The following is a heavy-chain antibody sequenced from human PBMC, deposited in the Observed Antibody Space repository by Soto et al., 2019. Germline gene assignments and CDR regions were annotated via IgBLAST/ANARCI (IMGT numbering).Heavy chain of an antibody. CDR2: MSYDGSKE. D-gene: IGHD1-26*01. CDR1: GFTFSHYA. Sequence: QVQLVESGGGVVQPGRSLRLSCAASGFTFSHYAMHWVRQAPGKGLEWVALMSYDGSKEYYADSVKGRFTISRDNPKNTLYLQMNSLRAEDTAVYYCAKDGSHTVDYWGQGTLVTVSS. CDR3: AKDGSHTVDY. J-gene: IGHJ4*02. V-gene: IGHV3-30*18.